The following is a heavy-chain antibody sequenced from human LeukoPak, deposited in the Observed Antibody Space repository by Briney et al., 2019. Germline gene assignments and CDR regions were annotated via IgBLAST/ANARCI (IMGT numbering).Heavy chain of an antibody. CDR3: ARVSTSGYDNHFDY. V-gene: IGHV4-59*08. Sequence: SETLSLTCTVSGGSISSYYWSWIRQPPGKGLEWIGYIYYSGSTYYNPSLKSRVTISVDTSKNQFSLKLSSVTAADTAVYYCARVSTSGYDNHFDYWGQGTLVTVSS. J-gene: IGHJ4*02. CDR2: IYYSGST. CDR1: GGSISSYY. D-gene: IGHD5-12*01.